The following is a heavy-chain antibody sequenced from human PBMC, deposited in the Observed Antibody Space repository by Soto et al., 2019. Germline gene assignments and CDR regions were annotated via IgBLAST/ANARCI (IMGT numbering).Heavy chain of an antibody. V-gene: IGHV4-59*01. CDR1: GASSSTYY. CDR3: AISFCLDAVRWNWFDP. CDR2: MNNIGST. J-gene: IGHJ5*02. Sequence: QVQLQESGPGLVKPSETLSLTCTVSGASSSTYYWSWIRQPPGKGLEWIGYMNNIGSTNYNPSRKSRVTISLDTSKTQFSLKVSSVIAADTAGYYCAISFCLDAVRWNWFDPWGQGTLVTVSS. D-gene: IGHD3-16*02.